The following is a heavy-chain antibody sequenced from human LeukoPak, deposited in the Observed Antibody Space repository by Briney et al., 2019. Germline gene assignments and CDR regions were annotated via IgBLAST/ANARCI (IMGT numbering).Heavy chain of an antibody. D-gene: IGHD3-10*01. CDR3: ARAGTMVRGVMGAFDI. J-gene: IGHJ3*02. CDR1: GGSISSGSYY. CDR2: IYTSGST. V-gene: IGHV4-61*02. Sequence: SETLSLTCTVSGGSISSGSYYWSWIRQPAGKGLEWIGRIYTSGSTNYNPSLKSRVTISVDTSKSQFSLKLSSVTAADTAVYYCARAGTMVRGVMGAFDIWGQGTMVTVSS.